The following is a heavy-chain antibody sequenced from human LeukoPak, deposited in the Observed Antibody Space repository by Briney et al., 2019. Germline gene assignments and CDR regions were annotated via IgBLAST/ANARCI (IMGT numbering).Heavy chain of an antibody. CDR2: IIPMFDIT. CDR1: GGTFSSYG. J-gene: IGHJ5*02. CDR3: ARDSSAAGSGGLFDP. D-gene: IGHD6-13*01. Sequence: SVKVSCKASGGTFSSYGVSWVRQAPRQRLEWLGRIIPMFDITNYAQKFQGRVTVTADKATNTAYMELSSLISEDTAVYYCARDSSAAGSGGLFDPWGQGTQVTVSS. V-gene: IGHV1-69*04.